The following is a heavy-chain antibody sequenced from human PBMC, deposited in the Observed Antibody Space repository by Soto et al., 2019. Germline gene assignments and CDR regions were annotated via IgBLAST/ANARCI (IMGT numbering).Heavy chain of an antibody. J-gene: IGHJ4*02. CDR1: GYTFTSYG. Sequence: QVQLVQSGAEVKKPGASVKVSCKASGYTFTSYGISWVRQAPGQGLEWMGWISAYNGNTNYAQKLRGRVTMTTDTSTSTAYMELRSLRSDDTAVYYCARDLFADFWSGYSDYWGQGTLVTVSS. CDR2: ISAYNGNT. CDR3: ARDLFADFWSGYSDY. D-gene: IGHD3-3*01. V-gene: IGHV1-18*01.